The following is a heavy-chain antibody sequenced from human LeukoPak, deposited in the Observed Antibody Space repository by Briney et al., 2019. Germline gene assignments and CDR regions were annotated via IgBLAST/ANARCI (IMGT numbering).Heavy chain of an antibody. V-gene: IGHV3-21*01. CDR3: ARGKRYSSSWFYNRFDP. D-gene: IGHD6-13*01. J-gene: IGHJ5*02. CDR2: ISSSSSYI. CDR1: GFTFDHYA. Sequence: PGGSLRLSCAASGFTFDHYAMNWVRQAPGKGLEWVSGISSSSSYIYYADSVKGRFTVSRENAKNSLYLQMNSLRAGDTAVYYCARGKRYSSSWFYNRFDPWGQGTLVTVSS.